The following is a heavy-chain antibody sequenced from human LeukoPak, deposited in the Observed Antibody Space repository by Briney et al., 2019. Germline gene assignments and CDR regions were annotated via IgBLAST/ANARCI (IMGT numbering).Heavy chain of an antibody. Sequence: PSETLSLTCTASDGSISSSSYYWGWIRQPPGKGLEWIGSIYYSGSTYYNPSLKSRVTISVDTSKNQFSLKLSSVTAADTAVYYCARQGSGSSPPYFDYWGQGTLVTVSS. V-gene: IGHV4-39*01. CDR2: IYYSGST. CDR3: ARQGSGSSPPYFDY. J-gene: IGHJ4*02. D-gene: IGHD6-13*01. CDR1: DGSISSSSYY.